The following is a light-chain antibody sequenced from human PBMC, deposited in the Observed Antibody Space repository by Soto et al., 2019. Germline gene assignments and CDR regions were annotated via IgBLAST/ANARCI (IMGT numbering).Light chain of an antibody. J-gene: IGKJ2*01. CDR1: QTIRSY. Sequence: IQLTQSPSSLSASAGDRVTITCRASQTIRSYLNWYQQKPGKAPKLLIYAASSLHSGVPSRFSGSGSGTDFTLTISSLQPEDSATYYCQQVYSTPIPFGQGTKLEIK. V-gene: IGKV1-39*01. CDR2: AAS. CDR3: QQVYSTPIP.